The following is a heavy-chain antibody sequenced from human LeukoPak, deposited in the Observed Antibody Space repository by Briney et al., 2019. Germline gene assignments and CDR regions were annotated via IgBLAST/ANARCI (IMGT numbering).Heavy chain of an antibody. CDR3: ARVSGRIQIWPQPFGDGMDV. Sequence: GRSLRLSCAASRFTFSSYGMHWVRQAPGKGLEWVAVISYDGSNKYYADSVKGRFTMSRDNSKNTLYLQINSLRDEDTAAYYCARVSGRIQIWPQPFGDGMDVWGQRTTVTVSS. CDR1: RFTFSSYG. CDR2: ISYDGSNK. V-gene: IGHV3-30*12. D-gene: IGHD5-18*01. J-gene: IGHJ6*02.